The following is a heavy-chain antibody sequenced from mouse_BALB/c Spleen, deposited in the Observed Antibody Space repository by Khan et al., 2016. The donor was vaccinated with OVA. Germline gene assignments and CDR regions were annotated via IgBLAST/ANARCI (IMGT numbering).Heavy chain of an antibody. CDR3: TKLRVFYFDY. CDR2: IWGDGSI. Sequence: QMQLEESGPGLVAPSQSLSITCTVSGFSLTSNGVSWVRQPPGKGLEWLGVIWGDGSINYHSVLKSRLSISKDNSKSQVFLKLNSLQTDDTATDYCTKLRVFYFDYWGQGTTLTVSS. J-gene: IGHJ2*01. CDR1: GFSLTSNG. V-gene: IGHV2-3*01.